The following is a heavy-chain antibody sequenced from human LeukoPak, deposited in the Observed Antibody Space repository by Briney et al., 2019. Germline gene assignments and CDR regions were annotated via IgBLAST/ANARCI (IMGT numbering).Heavy chain of an antibody. Sequence: GGSLRLSCAASGFTFSDYYMSWIRQAPGKGLEWVSYISSSGSTIYYGDSVKGRFTISRDNAKNSLYLQMNNLRAEDTAVYYCARGSGYDLNAFDIWGQGTMVTVSS. CDR1: GFTFSDYY. V-gene: IGHV3-11*01. CDR2: ISSSGSTI. J-gene: IGHJ3*02. D-gene: IGHD5-12*01. CDR3: ARGSGYDLNAFDI.